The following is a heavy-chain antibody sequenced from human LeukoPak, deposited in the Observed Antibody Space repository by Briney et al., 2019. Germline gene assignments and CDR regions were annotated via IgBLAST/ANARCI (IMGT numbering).Heavy chain of an antibody. V-gene: IGHV1-2*04. CDR1: GYTFTAYY. Sequence: GASVKVSCTASGYTFTAYYIQWVRQAPGQGLEWMGWINPNSGGTNYAQKVQGWVTMTRDTSISTAYMELSRLRSDATAVYYCARVSSITWAVDYWGQGTLVTVSS. CDR2: INPNSGGT. D-gene: IGHD1-26*01. J-gene: IGHJ4*02. CDR3: ARVSSITWAVDY.